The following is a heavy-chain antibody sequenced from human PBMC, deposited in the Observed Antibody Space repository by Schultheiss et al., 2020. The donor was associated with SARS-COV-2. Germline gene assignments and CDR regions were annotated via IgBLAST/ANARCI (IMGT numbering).Heavy chain of an antibody. CDR3: ARDNLARYSSSWYYYYGMDV. Sequence: LRLSCTVSGGSISSGGYYWSWIRQHPGKGLEWIGYIYYSGSTYYNPSLKSRVTISVDTSKNQFSLKLSSVTAADTAVYYCARDNLARYSSSWYYYYGMDVWGQGTTVTVSS. D-gene: IGHD6-13*01. V-gene: IGHV4-31*03. CDR1: GGSISSGGYY. J-gene: IGHJ6*02. CDR2: IYYSGST.